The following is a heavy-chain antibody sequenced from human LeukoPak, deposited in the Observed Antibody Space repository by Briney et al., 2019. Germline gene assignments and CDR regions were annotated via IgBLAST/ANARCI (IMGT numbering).Heavy chain of an antibody. CDR3: ARTLSIDYGDYDWFDP. D-gene: IGHD4-17*01. V-gene: IGHV3-30-3*01. J-gene: IGHJ5*02. CDR1: GFTFSSYA. Sequence: PGGSLRLSCAASGFTFSSYAMHWARQAPGKGLEWVAVISYDGSNKYYADSVKGRFTISRDNSKNTLYLQMNSLRAEDTAVYYCARTLSIDYGDYDWFDPWGQGTLVTVSS. CDR2: ISYDGSNK.